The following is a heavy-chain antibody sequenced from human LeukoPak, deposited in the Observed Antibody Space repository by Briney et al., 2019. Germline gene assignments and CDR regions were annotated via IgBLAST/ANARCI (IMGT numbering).Heavy chain of an antibody. Sequence: SETLSLTCTVSGGSISSSSYYWGWIRQPPGKGLEWIGSIYYSGSTYYNPSLKSRITISVDTSKNQFSLKLSSVTATDTAVYYCASSSGGNYYFDYWGQGTLVTVSS. CDR1: GGSISSSSYY. CDR2: IYYSGST. V-gene: IGHV4-39*07. J-gene: IGHJ4*02. CDR3: ASSSGGNYYFDY. D-gene: IGHD3-22*01.